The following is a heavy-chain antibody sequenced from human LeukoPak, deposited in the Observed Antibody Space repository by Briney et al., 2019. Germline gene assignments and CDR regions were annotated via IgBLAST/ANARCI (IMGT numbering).Heavy chain of an antibody. J-gene: IGHJ4*02. D-gene: IGHD3-22*01. Sequence: GGSLRLSCAASGFTLSSYGMHWVRQAPGKGLEWVAFIRYDGSNKYYADSVKGRFTISRDNSKNTLYLQMNSLRAEDTAVYYCAKAGGYDSSGYRTFDYWGQGTLVTVSS. V-gene: IGHV3-30*02. CDR3: AKAGGYDSSGYRTFDY. CDR2: IRYDGSNK. CDR1: GFTLSSYG.